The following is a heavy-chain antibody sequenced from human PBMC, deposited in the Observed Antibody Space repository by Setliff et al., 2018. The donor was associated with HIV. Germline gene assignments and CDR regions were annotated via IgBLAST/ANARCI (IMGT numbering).Heavy chain of an antibody. J-gene: IGHJ4*02. V-gene: IGHV5-51*01. D-gene: IGHD5-12*01. CDR1: GLTFPDHW. CDR2: IYPGDSST. Sequence: PGESLKISCQTSGLTFPDHWIAWVRQLPGKGLEWMGIIYPGDSSTKYSPSFQGQVTISVDKSTNTVYSSWSTLKTSDTAMYYCAGHRVGYSGYAIPILDYWGQGVLVTVSS. CDR3: AGHRVGYSGYAIPILDY.